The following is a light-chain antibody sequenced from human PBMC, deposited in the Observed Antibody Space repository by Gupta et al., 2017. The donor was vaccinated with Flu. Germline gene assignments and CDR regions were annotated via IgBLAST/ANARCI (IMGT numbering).Light chain of an antibody. CDR1: RSVFTY. J-gene: IGKJ1*01. Sequence: ATIPCMASRSVFTYFAAYQHQPRQVPRLLLYDASTRPPGVPARLSSSRYATEFTLSTSSLEPEDFAVFYYHQRSSWPPLTFGEGTKVEIK. V-gene: IGKV3-11*01. CDR2: DAS. CDR3: HQRSSWPPLT.